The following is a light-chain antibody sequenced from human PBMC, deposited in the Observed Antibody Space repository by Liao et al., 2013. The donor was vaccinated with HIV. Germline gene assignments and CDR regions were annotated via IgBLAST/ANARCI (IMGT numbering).Light chain of an antibody. CDR2: QDS. Sequence: SYELTQPPSVSVAPGKTARITCGGNNIASKSVHWYQQRPGQAPVLVIYQDSNRPSGIPERFSGSNSGNTATLTISGTQAMDEADYYCQAWDTSTHVFGTGTKVTVL. V-gene: IGLV3-21*01. CDR3: QAWDTSTHV. J-gene: IGLJ1*01. CDR1: NIASKS.